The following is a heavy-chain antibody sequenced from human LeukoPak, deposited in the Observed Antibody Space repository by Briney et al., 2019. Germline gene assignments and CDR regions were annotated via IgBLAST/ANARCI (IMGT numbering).Heavy chain of an antibody. CDR2: IYPGDSDT. CDR1: GYTFTSYW. CDR3: ARQDGSYGYFDY. Sequence: HGESLQIPCTGSGYTFTSYWIGWVRQMPGKGLEWMGIIYPGDSDTRYSPSFQGQVTISADKSINTAYLQWSSLKASDTAMYYCARQDGSYGYFDYWGQGTLVTVS. J-gene: IGHJ4*02. V-gene: IGHV5-51*01. D-gene: IGHD1-26*01.